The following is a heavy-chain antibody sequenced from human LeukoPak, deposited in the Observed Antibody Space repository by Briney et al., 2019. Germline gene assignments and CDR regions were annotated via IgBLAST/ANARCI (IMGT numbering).Heavy chain of an antibody. CDR1: ELTLNTYA. J-gene: IGHJ4*02. CDR2: ISGSGSVQ. CDR3: ARDYYHFGSGWGRPLDY. Sequence: GGSLRLSCAASELTLNTYAMTWVRQAPGKGLEWLSYISGSGSVQYYADSVKGRFTISRDNAKNSLYLQMNSLRGEDTAMYYCARDYYHFGSGWGRPLDYWGQGTLVSVSS. V-gene: IGHV3-48*01. D-gene: IGHD3-3*01.